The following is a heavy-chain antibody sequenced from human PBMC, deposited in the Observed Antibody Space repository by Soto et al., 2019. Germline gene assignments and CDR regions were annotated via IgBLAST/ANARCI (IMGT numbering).Heavy chain of an antibody. CDR1: GLSFSSYA. CDR3: AKGGDVVTAIRTLAY. CDR2: ISGSGGST. J-gene: IGHJ4*02. V-gene: IGHV3-23*01. D-gene: IGHD2-21*02. Sequence: EVQLLESGGGLVQPGGSLRLSCAASGLSFSSYAMSWVRQAPGKGLEWVSVISGSGGSTYYAASVKGRLTISRDNSKNTLYLQMNSLRAEDTAVYYCAKGGDVVTAIRTLAYGGQGTRVTVSA.